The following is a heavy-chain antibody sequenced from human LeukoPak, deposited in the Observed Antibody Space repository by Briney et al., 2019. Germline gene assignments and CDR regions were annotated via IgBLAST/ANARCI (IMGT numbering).Heavy chain of an antibody. V-gene: IGHV3-7*01. CDR1: GFTFSSYW. J-gene: IGHJ3*02. Sequence: PGGPLRLSCAASGFTFSSYWMSWVRQAPGKGLEWVANIKQDGSEKYYVDSVKGRFTISRDNAKNSLYLQMNSLRAEDTAVYYCARDRYYYGSGSYYNDDAFDIWGQGTMVTVSS. CDR2: IKQDGSEK. D-gene: IGHD3-10*01. CDR3: ARDRYYYGSGSYYNDDAFDI.